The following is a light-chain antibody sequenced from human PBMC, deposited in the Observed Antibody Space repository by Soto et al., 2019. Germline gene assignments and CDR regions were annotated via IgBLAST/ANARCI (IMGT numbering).Light chain of an antibody. CDR2: AAS. V-gene: IGKV1-39*01. CDR1: QTISSN. J-gene: IGKJ1*01. CDR3: QQSYRSPPT. Sequence: DIQMTQSPSSLSASVGDRVTTTCRASQTISSNLNWYQQRPGKVPKLLIYAASSLQSGVPSRFSGSGSGTDFTLTISSLQPEDFATYFCQQSYRSPPTFGQGTKVDI.